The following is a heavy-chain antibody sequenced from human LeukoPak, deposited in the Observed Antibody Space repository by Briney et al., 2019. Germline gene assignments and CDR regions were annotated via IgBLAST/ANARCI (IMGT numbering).Heavy chain of an antibody. Sequence: SETLSLTCTVSGGSISSYYWSWIRQPPGKGLEWIGYIYYSGSTNYNPSLKSRVTISVDTSKNQFSLKLSSVTAADTAVYYCARVLGARGFWSVYYFDYWGQGTLVTVSS. V-gene: IGHV4-59*12. CDR2: IYYSGST. CDR1: GGSISSYY. D-gene: IGHD3-3*01. J-gene: IGHJ4*02. CDR3: ARVLGARGFWSVYYFDY.